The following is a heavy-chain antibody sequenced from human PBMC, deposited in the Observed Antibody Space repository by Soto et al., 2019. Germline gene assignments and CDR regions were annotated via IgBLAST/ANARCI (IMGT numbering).Heavy chain of an antibody. CDR3: AKDWDYYYDSSGYLDY. J-gene: IGHJ4*02. D-gene: IGHD3-22*01. CDR1: GFTFSSYA. Sequence: GGSLRLSCAAPGFTFSSYAMSWVRQAPGKGLEWVSAISGSGGSTYYADSVRGRFTISRDNSKNTLYLQMNSLRAEDTAVYYCAKDWDYYYDSSGYLDYWGQGTLVTVSS. V-gene: IGHV3-23*01. CDR2: ISGSGGST.